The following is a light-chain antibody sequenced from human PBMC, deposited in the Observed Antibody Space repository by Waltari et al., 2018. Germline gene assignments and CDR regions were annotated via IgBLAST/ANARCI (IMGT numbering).Light chain of an antibody. V-gene: IGLV2-23*01. CDR3: CSYAGGSRVI. CDR1: KNDIGTYNL. Sequence: SALTQPASLSGSPGQSITISCDGTKNDIGTYNLVPWFQQFPGQAPKLIVSDATKRPSGVSYRFSGSKSGNTASLTISGLQAEDEADYYCCSYAGGSRVIFGGGTKLTVL. CDR2: DAT. J-gene: IGLJ2*01.